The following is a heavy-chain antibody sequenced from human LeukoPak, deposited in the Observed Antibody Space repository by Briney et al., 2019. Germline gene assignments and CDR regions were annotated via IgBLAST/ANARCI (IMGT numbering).Heavy chain of an antibody. CDR3: ARGHYSYYYYGMDV. Sequence: PPETPCLTCAAYGGTLSGYYWSWIGQPPGNQLKWTGEINHSGSTNYGPSLKSRVTISVDTSKNQFSLKLSSVAAADTAVYYCARGHYSYYYYGMDVWGQGTTVTVSS. J-gene: IGHJ6*02. V-gene: IGHV4-34*01. CDR1: GGTLSGYY. CDR2: INHSGST. D-gene: IGHD3-10*01.